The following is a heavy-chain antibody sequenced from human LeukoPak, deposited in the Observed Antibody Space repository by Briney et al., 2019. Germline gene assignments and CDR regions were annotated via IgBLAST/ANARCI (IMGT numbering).Heavy chain of an antibody. V-gene: IGHV3-23*01. Sequence: GGSLRLSCAASGFTFSSYAMSWIRQAPGKGLEWVSAISGSGGSTYYADSVKGRFTISRDNSKNTLYLQMNSLRAEDTAVYYCAKGPLSLLAVSVGSGSYYNLYFDYWGQGTLVTVSS. J-gene: IGHJ4*02. D-gene: IGHD3-10*01. CDR2: ISGSGGST. CDR1: GFTFSSYA. CDR3: AKGPLSLLAVSVGSGSYYNLYFDY.